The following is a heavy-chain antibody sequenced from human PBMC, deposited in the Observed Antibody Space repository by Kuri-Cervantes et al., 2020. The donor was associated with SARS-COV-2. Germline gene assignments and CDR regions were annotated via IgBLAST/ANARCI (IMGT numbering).Heavy chain of an antibody. V-gene: IGHV3-11*04. CDR3: ARDLRLGKSLDY. CDR2: ISGSGNTI. D-gene: IGHD7-27*01. Sequence: GGSLRLSCEASGFTFSDYCMSWIRQAPGKGLEWVPHISGSGNTIDYADSVRGRFTSSRDNAKNSLYLQMSSLRAEDTAVYYCARDLRLGKSLDYWGQGTLVTVSS. J-gene: IGHJ4*02. CDR1: GFTFSDYC.